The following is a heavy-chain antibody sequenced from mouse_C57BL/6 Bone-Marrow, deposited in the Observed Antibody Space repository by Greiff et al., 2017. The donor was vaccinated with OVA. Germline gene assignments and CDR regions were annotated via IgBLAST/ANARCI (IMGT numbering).Heavy chain of an antibody. Sequence: EVKLMESGPELVKPWASVKISCKASGYSFTGYYMNWVKQSPEKSLEWIGEINPSTGGTTYNQKFKAKATLTVDKSSSTAYMQLKSLTSEDSAVYYCARYYGPSWFAYWGQGTLVTVSA. D-gene: IGHD1-1*01. CDR3: ARYYGPSWFAY. CDR1: GYSFTGYY. J-gene: IGHJ3*01. V-gene: IGHV1-42*01. CDR2: INPSTGGT.